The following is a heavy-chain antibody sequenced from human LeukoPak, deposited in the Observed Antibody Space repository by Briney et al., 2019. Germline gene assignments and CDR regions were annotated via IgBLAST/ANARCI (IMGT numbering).Heavy chain of an antibody. CDR1: GGSISSGGYY. CDR2: IYYSGST. V-gene: IGHV4-31*03. Sequence: SETLSLTCTVSGGSISSGGYYWSWIRQHPGKGLEWIGCIYYSGSTYYNPSLKSRVTISVDTSKNQFSLKLSSVTAADTAVYYCATLGYCSGGSCYPDWFDPWGQGTLVTVSS. D-gene: IGHD2-15*01. CDR3: ATLGYCSGGSCYPDWFDP. J-gene: IGHJ5*02.